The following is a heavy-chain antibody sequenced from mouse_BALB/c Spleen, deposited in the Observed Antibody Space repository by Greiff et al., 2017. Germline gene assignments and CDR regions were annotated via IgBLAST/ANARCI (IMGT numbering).Heavy chain of an antibody. CDR2: ISSGGSYT. CDR1: GFTFSSYA. Sequence: EVQGVESGGGLVKPGGSLKLSCAASGFTFSSYAMSWVRQSPEKRLEWVAEISSGGSYTYYPDTVTGRFTISRDNAKNTLYLEMSSLRSEDTAMYYCARDRNLYWGQGTLVTVSA. V-gene: IGHV5-9-4*01. J-gene: IGHJ3*01. CDR3: ARDRNLY.